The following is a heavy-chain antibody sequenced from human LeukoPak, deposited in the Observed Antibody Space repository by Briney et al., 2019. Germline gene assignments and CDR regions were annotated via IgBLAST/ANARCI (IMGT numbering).Heavy chain of an antibody. J-gene: IGHJ4*02. V-gene: IGHV4-59*01. CDR3: ASALTTVTTGYFDY. CDR2: IYYSGST. CDR1: GGSISSYY. D-gene: IGHD4-11*01. Sequence: SETLSLTCTVSGGSISSYYWSWIRQPPGKGLEWIGYIYYSGSTNYNPPLKSRVTISVDTSKNQFSLKLSSVTAADTAVYYCASALTTVTTGYFDYWGQGTLVTVSS.